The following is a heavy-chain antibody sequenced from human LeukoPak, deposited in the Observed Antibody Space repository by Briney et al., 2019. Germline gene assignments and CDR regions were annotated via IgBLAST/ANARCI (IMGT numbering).Heavy chain of an antibody. CDR2: INHSGST. Sequence: SETLSLTCAVYGGSFRGYYWSWIRQPPGKGLEWIGEINHSGSTNYNPSLKRRVTISVDTSKNQFSLKLSSVTAADTAVYYCARVDYGDYVIDYWGQGTLVTVSS. CDR3: ARVDYGDYVIDY. J-gene: IGHJ4*02. V-gene: IGHV4-34*01. CDR1: GGSFRGYY. D-gene: IGHD4-17*01.